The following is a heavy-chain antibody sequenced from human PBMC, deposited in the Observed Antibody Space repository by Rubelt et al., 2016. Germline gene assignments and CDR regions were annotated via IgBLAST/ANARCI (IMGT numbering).Heavy chain of an antibody. CDR3: ASSVSSSSWRYFFDH. CDR2: ISASGGAT. J-gene: IGHJ4*02. Sequence: GKGLEWVSGISASGGATYYANSVKGRLTISRDNSKKTLYLQMSSLRAEDTAVYYCASSVSSSSWRYFFDHWGQGTLVTVSS. D-gene: IGHD6-13*01. V-gene: IGHV3-23*01.